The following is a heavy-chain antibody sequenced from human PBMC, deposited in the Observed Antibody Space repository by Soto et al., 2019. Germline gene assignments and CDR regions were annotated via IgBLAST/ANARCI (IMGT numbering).Heavy chain of an antibody. Sequence: GGSLRLSCPAAGVKFSYYYMTLIRQAPGEGLEWVSYISSSGTGIYYADSVKGQFTISRDNANNSLYLQMSSLRAEDTAVYYCARAYSDAFDIWGQGKRVTVS. J-gene: IGHJ3*02. CDR3: ARAYSDAFDI. D-gene: IGHD2-15*01. CDR1: GVKFSYYY. CDR2: ISSSGTGI. V-gene: IGHV3-11*01.